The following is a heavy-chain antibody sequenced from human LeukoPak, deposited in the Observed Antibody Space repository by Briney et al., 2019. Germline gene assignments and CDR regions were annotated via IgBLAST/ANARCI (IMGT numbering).Heavy chain of an antibody. V-gene: IGHV3-11*01. CDR1: GFTFSDYY. J-gene: IGHJ6*03. D-gene: IGHD6-19*01. CDR3: ARGRVAVSTPYYMDV. Sequence: GGSLRLSCAASGFTFSDYYMSWIRQAPGKGLEWVSYISSSGSTINYADSVKGRFTIFRDNAKNSLYLQMNSLRAEDTAVYYCARGRVAVSTPYYMDVWGKGTTVTVSS. CDR2: ISSSGSTI.